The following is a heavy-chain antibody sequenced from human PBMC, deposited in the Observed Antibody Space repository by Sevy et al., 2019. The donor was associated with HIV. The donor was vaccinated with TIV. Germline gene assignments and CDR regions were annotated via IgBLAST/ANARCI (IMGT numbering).Heavy chain of an antibody. D-gene: IGHD3-3*01. CDR3: ARDLLYDFLCCYTFWYYYGMDV. Sequence: GGSLRLSCAASGFTFSSYGMHWVRQAPGKGLEWVAVIWYDGSNKYYADSVKGRFTISRDNSKNTLYLQMNSLRAEDTAVYYCARDLLYDFLCCYTFWYYYGMDVWGQGTTVTVSS. CDR2: IWYDGSNK. J-gene: IGHJ6*02. CDR1: GFTFSSYG. V-gene: IGHV3-33*01.